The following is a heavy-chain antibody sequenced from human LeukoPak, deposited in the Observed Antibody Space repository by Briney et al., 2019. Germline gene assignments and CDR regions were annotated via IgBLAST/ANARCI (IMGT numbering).Heavy chain of an antibody. CDR1: GYTFTSYD. CDR3: ARGNNGITIFGVVIMRGNWFDP. J-gene: IGHJ5*02. D-gene: IGHD3-3*01. V-gene: IGHV1-8*01. CDR2: MNPNSGNT. Sequence: AASVKVSCKASGYTFTSYDINWVRRATGQGLEWMGWMNPNSGNTGYAQKFQGRVTMTRNTSISTAYMELSSLRSEDTAVYYCARGNNGITIFGVVIMRGNWFDPWGQGTPVTVSS.